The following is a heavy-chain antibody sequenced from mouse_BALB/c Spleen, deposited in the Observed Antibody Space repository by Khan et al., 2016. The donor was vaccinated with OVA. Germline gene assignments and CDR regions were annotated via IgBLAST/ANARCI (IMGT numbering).Heavy chain of an antibody. V-gene: IGHV2-6-1*01. CDR1: GFSLTDYG. CDR2: IWSDGTT. CDR3: ARQHYYHYYVMDY. Sequence: QMQLEESGPGLVAPSQSLSITCTISGFSLTDYGVHWVRKPPGKGLEWLVVIWSDGTTTYNSAPKSRLITSKDNSKSQVFLKMKSIQTDDTAMYYCARQHYYHYYVMDYWGQGTSVTVSS. D-gene: IGHD2-1*01. J-gene: IGHJ4*01.